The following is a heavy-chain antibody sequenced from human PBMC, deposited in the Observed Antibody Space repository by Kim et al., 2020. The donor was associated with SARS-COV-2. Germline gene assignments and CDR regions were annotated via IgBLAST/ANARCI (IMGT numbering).Heavy chain of an antibody. CDR2: INIGSSYI. J-gene: IGHJ4*02. CDR1: GFTFSSYS. CDR3: ARSRNTWYFDH. D-gene: IGHD1-1*01. V-gene: IGHV3-21*01. Sequence: GGSLRLSCAASGFTFSSYSMTWVRQAPGRGLEWVSSINIGSSYIYYADSVKGRFTISRDNAKNSLYLQMNSLRAEDTAVYYCARSRNTWYFDHWGRGTLVTVSS.